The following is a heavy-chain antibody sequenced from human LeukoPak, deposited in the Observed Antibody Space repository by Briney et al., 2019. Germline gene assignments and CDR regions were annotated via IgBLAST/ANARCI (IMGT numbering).Heavy chain of an antibody. CDR2: IHHGGST. J-gene: IGHJ4*02. CDR3: ARDRSPYGDYMFDF. CDR1: GYSISSGYY. Sequence: PSETLSLTCAVSGYSISSGYYWGWIRQPPGKGLEWIGSIHHGGSTYYDPSLKSRVTISLDTSKDQLSLKVRSVTAADTAVYYCARDRSPYGDYMFDFWGQGTLVTVYS. D-gene: IGHD4-17*01. V-gene: IGHV4-38-2*02.